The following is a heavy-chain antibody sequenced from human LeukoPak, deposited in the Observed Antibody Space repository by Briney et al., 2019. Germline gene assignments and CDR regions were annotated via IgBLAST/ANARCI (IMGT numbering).Heavy chain of an antibody. J-gene: IGHJ4*02. CDR3: AKAVTMFGVVTMGYFAY. CDR2: IKQDGSEK. D-gene: IGHD3-3*01. CDR1: GFTFSSYW. Sequence: GGSLRLSCAASGFTFSSYWMSWVRQAPGKGLEWVANIKQDGSEKYYVDSVKGRFTISRDNAKNSLYLQMNSLRAEDTALYYCAKAVTMFGVVTMGYFAYWSEASLVTVPS. V-gene: IGHV3-7*03.